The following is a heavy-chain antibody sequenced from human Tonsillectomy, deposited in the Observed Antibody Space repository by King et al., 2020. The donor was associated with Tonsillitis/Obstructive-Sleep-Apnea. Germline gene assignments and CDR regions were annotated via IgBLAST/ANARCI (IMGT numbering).Heavy chain of an antibody. V-gene: IGHV4-59*01. CDR1: GGSMSSYY. J-gene: IGHJ4*02. Sequence: HVQLQESGPGLVKPSETLSLTCSVSGGSMSSYYWSWIRQPPGKGLEWIGYIYYSGNTNYNPSLKSRVTISVDTSKSQFSLKLRSVTAADTAVYYCAREGVAAAGTYFFDYWGQGTLVTVSS. D-gene: IGHD6-13*01. CDR3: AREGVAAAGTYFFDY. CDR2: IYYSGNT.